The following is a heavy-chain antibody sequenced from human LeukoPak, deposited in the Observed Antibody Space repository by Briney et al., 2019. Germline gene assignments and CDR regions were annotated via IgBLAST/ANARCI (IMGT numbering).Heavy chain of an antibody. J-gene: IGHJ6*02. Sequence: PGGSLRLSCAASGFTFSSYWMSWVRQAPGKGLEWVANIKQDGSEKYYVDSVKGRFTISRDNAKNSLYLQMNSLRAEDTAVYYCARDDSSGWYFVGYYYYGMDVWGQGTTVTVSS. CDR1: GFTFSSYW. CDR2: IKQDGSEK. D-gene: IGHD6-19*01. V-gene: IGHV3-7*01. CDR3: ARDDSSGWYFVGYYYYGMDV.